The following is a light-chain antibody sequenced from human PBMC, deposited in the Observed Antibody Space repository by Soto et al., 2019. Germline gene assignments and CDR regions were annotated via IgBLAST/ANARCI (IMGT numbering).Light chain of an antibody. CDR1: QSVSSY. Sequence: PGERATLSCRASQSVSSYLAWYQQKPGQAPRLLIYDASNRATGIPARFSGSGSGTDFTLTISSLEPEDFAVYYCQQRSNWPPDTFGGGTKVEIK. V-gene: IGKV3-11*01. CDR3: QQRSNWPPDT. J-gene: IGKJ4*01. CDR2: DAS.